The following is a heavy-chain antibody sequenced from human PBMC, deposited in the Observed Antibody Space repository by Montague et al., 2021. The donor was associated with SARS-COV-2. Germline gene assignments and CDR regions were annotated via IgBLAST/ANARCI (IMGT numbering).Heavy chain of an antibody. J-gene: IGHJ4*02. V-gene: IGHV4-39*07. CDR2: IYYSGAT. Sequence: SETLSLTCTVSGGSIRGSNFYWGWIRQPPGKGLEWIGTIYYSGATYYNPSLKSRVTTSMDTSKNQFSLKLTSATAADTAVYYCARLRGGTPGEHWGQGALVTVSS. CDR3: ARLRGGTPGEH. CDR1: GGSIRGSNFY. D-gene: IGHD2-21*01.